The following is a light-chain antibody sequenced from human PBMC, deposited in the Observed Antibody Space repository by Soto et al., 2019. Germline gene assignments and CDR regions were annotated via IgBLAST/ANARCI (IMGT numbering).Light chain of an antibody. J-gene: IGKJ1*01. CDR2: GAS. Sequence: EIVLIQSPGTLSLSPGERATLSCRASQSVSNSYLAWYQQKPGQAPRLLIYGASSRATGIPDRFSGSGSGTDFTLTISRLELEDLAVYYCQQYGSSPQTFGQGTKVEI. V-gene: IGKV3-20*01. CDR3: QQYGSSPQT. CDR1: QSVSNSY.